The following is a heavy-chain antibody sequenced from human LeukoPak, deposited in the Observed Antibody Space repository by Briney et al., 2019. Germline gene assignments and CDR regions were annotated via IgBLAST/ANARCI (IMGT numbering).Heavy chain of an antibody. V-gene: IGHV1-8*01. D-gene: IGHD4/OR15-4a*01. Sequence: ASVKVSCKASGYTFISYDINWVRQATGQGLEWMGWMKPNSGNTGYAQKFQGRVTMTRNTSISTAYMELSSLTSEDTAVYYCARKNYGSNRWFDPWGQGTLVTVSS. J-gene: IGHJ5*02. CDR1: GYTFISYD. CDR3: ARKNYGSNRWFDP. CDR2: MKPNSGNT.